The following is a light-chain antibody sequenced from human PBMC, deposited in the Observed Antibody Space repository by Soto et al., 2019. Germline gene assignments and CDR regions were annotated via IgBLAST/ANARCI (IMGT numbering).Light chain of an antibody. CDR2: EAS. V-gene: IGKV1-5*03. CDR3: QPYNSYSRT. J-gene: IGKJ1*01. Sequence: DIQMTQSPSTLSASVGDRVTITCRASQSINNWLAWYQQKPGKAPKLLIYEASSLESGVPSRFSGSGPGTEFTLTISSLQPDDFATYYCQPYNSYSRTFGQGTKVEIK. CDR1: QSINNW.